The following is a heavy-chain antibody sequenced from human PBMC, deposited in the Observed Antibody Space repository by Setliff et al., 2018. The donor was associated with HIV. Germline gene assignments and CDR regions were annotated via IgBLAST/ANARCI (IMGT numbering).Heavy chain of an antibody. D-gene: IGHD1-26*01. J-gene: IGHJ4*02. CDR2: IKSKTDGGTT. CDR1: GFTFSNAW. Sequence: GGSLRFSCAASGFTFSNAWMNWVRQAPGKGLEWVGRIKSKTDGGTTDYAAPVKGRFTISRDDSKNTLYLQMNSLKTEDTAVYYCTTDLGGSYHGWNYWGQGTLVTVSS. CDR3: TTDLGGSYHGWNY. V-gene: IGHV3-15*07.